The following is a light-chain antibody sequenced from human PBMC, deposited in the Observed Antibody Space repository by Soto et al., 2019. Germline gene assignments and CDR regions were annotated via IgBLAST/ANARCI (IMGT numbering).Light chain of an antibody. Sequence: QSVLTQPPSASGTPGQRVTISCSGSSSNIGENTVSWYQQLPGTAPKLLIQVTNRRPSGVPDRFSGSKSGTSASLAISGLQSEDEAAYYCAAWDDSLNGHVFGTGTKVTVL. CDR3: AAWDDSLNGHV. V-gene: IGLV1-44*01. J-gene: IGLJ1*01. CDR2: VTN. CDR1: SSNIGENT.